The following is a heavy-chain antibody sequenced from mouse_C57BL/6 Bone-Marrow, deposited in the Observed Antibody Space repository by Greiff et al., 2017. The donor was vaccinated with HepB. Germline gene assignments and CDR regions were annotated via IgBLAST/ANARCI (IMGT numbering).Heavy chain of an antibody. V-gene: IGHV5-17*01. CDR2: ISSGSSTI. CDR1: GFTFSDYG. J-gene: IGHJ3*01. CDR3: ASGYGRGFAY. D-gene: IGHD2-1*01. Sequence: DVKLVESGGGLVKPGGSLKLSCAASGFTFSDYGMHWVRQAPEKGLEWVAYISSGSSTIYYADTVKGRFTISRDNAKNTLFLQMTSLRSEDTAMYYCASGYGRGFAYWGQGTLVTVSA.